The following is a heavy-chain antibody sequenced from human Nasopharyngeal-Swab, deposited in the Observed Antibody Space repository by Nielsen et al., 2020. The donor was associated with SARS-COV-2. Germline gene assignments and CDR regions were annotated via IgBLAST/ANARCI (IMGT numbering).Heavy chain of an antibody. J-gene: IGHJ4*02. Sequence: SGPTLVKPTETLTLTCTVSGFSLSNARMGVSWIRQLPGKALEWLAHIFSNDEKSYSTSLKSRLTIPKDTSKSQVVLTMTNMDPVDTATYYCARIRRGWIQLWEGKGSYFDYWGQGTLVTVSS. V-gene: IGHV2-26*01. CDR1: GFSLSNARMG. CDR2: IFSNDEK. CDR3: ARIRRGWIQLWEGKGSYFDY. D-gene: IGHD5-18*01.